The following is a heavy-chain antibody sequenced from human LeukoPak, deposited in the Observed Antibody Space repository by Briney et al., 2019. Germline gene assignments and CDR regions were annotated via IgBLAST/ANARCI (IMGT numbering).Heavy chain of an antibody. D-gene: IGHD2-15*01. CDR1: GGSISSYY. CDR3: ARDLGHCSGGSCFPGYYYYGMDV. V-gene: IGHV4-4*07. Sequence: SETLSLTCTVSGGSISSYYWSWIRQPAGKGLEWIRRIYTSGSTNYNPSLKSRVTMSVDTSKNQFSLKLSSVTAADTAVYYCARDLGHCSGGSCFPGYYYYGMDVWGQGTTVTVSS. CDR2: IYTSGST. J-gene: IGHJ6*02.